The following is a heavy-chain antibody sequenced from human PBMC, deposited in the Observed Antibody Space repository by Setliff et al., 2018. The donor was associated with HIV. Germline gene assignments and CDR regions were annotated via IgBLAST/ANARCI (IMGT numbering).Heavy chain of an antibody. D-gene: IGHD7-27*01. CDR1: GFIFKNAW. CDR2: IKSKTDCGTT. V-gene: IGHV3-15*01. J-gene: IGHJ4*02. Sequence: PGGSLRLSCAASGFIFKNAWMSWVRQAPGKGLEWVGRIKSKTDCGTTDYAAPVKGRFTISRDDSKNTMYLQMNSLKTEDTAVYYCTTGGDWGPLRFDYWGQEMLVTVSS. CDR3: TTGGDWGPLRFDY.